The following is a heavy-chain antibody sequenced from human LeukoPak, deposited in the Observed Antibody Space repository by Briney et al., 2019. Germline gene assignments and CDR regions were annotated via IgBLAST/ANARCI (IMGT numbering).Heavy chain of an antibody. J-gene: IGHJ5*02. CDR1: GGSISSYY. V-gene: IGHV4-59*01. Sequence: PSETLSLTCAVSGGSISSYYWSWIRQPPGKGLEWIGYIYYSGSTNYNPSLKSRVTMSVDTSKNQFSLKLSSVTAADTAVYYCARESQYYYGSASFDPWGQGTLVTVSS. CDR2: IYYSGST. D-gene: IGHD3-10*01. CDR3: ARESQYYYGSASFDP.